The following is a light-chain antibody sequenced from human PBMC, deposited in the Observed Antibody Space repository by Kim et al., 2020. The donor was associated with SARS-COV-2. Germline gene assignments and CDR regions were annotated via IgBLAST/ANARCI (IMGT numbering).Light chain of an antibody. CDR3: GTWDSSLNGLV. CDR2: DNN. V-gene: IGLV1-51*01. Sequence: GQKVTISCSGSSSNIGNNYVSWYQQHPGTAPKLLIYDNNKRPSGIPDRFSGSKSGTSATLGITGLQTGDEADYYCGTWDSSLNGLVFGGGTQLTVL. CDR1: SSNIGNNY. J-gene: IGLJ3*02.